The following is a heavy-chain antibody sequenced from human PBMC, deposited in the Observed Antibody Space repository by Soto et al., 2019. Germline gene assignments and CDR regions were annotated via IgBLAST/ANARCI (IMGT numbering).Heavy chain of an antibody. CDR2: IYYSGST. CDR1: SAPVSSSTYT. V-gene: IGHV4-39*01. CDR3: ARSLAGHNLVVITYGMDV. Sequence: PSETLSLTCTVSSAPVSSSTYTWGWIRQPPGKGLEWIGSIYYSGSTYYNPSLNSRVTVSVDTSKNQFSLKLSSVTAADTAVYYCARSLAGHNLVVITYGMDVWGQGTTVPVSS. D-gene: IGHD3-22*01. J-gene: IGHJ6*02.